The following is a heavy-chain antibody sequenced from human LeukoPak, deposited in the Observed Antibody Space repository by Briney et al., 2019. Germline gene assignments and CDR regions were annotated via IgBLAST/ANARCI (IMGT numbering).Heavy chain of an antibody. V-gene: IGHV1-18*01. Sequence: ASVKVSCKASGYTFTSYGIIWVRQAPGQGLEWMGWISAYNGNTNYAQKLQGRVTMTTDTSTSTAYMELRSLRSDDTAVYYCARDRRVVVPAAGYYGMDVWGQGTTVTVSS. CDR2: ISAYNGNT. CDR1: GYTFTSYG. CDR3: ARDRRVVVPAAGYYGMDV. J-gene: IGHJ6*02. D-gene: IGHD2-2*01.